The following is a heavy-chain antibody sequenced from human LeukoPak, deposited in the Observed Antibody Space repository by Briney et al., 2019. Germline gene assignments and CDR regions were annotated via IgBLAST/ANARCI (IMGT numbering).Heavy chain of an antibody. V-gene: IGHV3-48*02. CDR1: GFTFSSYS. D-gene: IGHD1-26*01. Sequence: PGGSLRLSCAASGFTFSSYSMNWVRQAPGKGLEWVSYISSSTSTIYYADSVKGRFTISRDNAKSSLYLQMNSLRDVDTAVYYCARDSIVGAPFAYWGQGTLVTVSS. CDR2: ISSSTSTI. J-gene: IGHJ4*02. CDR3: ARDSIVGAPFAY.